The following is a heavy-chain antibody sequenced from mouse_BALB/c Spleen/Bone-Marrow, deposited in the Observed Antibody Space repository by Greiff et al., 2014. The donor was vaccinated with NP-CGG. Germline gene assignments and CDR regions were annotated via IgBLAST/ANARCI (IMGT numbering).Heavy chain of an antibody. J-gene: IGHJ2*01. Sequence: QVQLQQSGAELVKPGASVKLSCKASGYTFTSYYMYWVKQRPGQGLEWIGGINPTTGGTHLNEKFKTKATLTVDKSSSTAYMQPKSLTSEDSAVYFCSLLGDYWGQGTTLTVSS. CDR2: INPTTGGT. D-gene: IGHD3-3*01. CDR1: GYTFTSYY. V-gene: IGHV1S81*02. CDR3: SLLGDY.